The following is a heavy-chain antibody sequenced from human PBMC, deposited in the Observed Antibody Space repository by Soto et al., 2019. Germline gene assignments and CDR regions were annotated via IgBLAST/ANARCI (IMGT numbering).Heavy chain of an antibody. CDR1: GYSFSSFG. D-gene: IGHD2-15*01. CDR2: VSVPSGDT. J-gene: IGHJ4*02. Sequence: ASVKVSCKASGYSFSSFGISWVRQAPGQGLEWVGWVSVPSGDTSSAQNFQGRVTVTTDTSTSTAYLEEGSLRSDDTAVYYCGRTCRSGGSCYLEYWGEGTLVTVSS. V-gene: IGHV1-18*01. CDR3: GRTCRSGGSCYLEY.